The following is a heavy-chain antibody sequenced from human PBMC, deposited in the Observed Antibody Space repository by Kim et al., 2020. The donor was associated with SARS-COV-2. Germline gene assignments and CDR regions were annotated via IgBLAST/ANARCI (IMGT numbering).Heavy chain of an antibody. V-gene: IGHV3-23*01. D-gene: IGHD2-21*01. Sequence: RFTISRDNSKNTLYMQMNSLRAEETAVYYCAKVTSPETYCGGDCYEFDYWGQGTLVTVSS. J-gene: IGHJ4*02. CDR3: AKVTSPETYCGGDCYEFDY.